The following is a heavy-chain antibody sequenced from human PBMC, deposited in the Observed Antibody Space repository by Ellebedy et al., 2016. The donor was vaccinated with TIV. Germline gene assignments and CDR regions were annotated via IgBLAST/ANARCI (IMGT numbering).Heavy chain of an antibody. D-gene: IGHD6-19*01. CDR3: ARDPYSSGPFDY. CDR2: ISYDGSNK. V-gene: IGHV3-30*03. Sequence: GESLKISXAASGFTFSSYGMHWVRQAPGKGLEWVAVISYDGSNKYYADSVKGRFTISRDNSKNTLYLQMNSLRAEDTAVYYCARDPYSSGPFDYWGQGTLVTVSS. CDR1: GFTFSSYG. J-gene: IGHJ4*02.